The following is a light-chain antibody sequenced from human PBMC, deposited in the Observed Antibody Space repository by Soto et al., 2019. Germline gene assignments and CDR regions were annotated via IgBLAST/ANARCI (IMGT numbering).Light chain of an antibody. CDR3: SSYTSSSTLLYV. Sequence: QSALTQPASVSGSPGQSITISCTGTSSHVGGYNYVSWYQQHPGKAPKLMTYDDSNRPSGVSNRFSGSKSGNSASLTISGLQAEDEADYYCSSYTSSSTLLYVFGTGTKLTVL. V-gene: IGLV2-14*01. CDR2: DDS. CDR1: SSHVGGYNY. J-gene: IGLJ1*01.